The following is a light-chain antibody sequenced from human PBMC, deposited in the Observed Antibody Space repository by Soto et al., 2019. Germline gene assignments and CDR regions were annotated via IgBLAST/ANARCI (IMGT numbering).Light chain of an antibody. Sequence: VLTHWPATLSLAPGERATLSCRASQFLSSYLAWYQQKPGQPPRLLIYDTSNRATGIPARFSGSRSGTDFTLTISSLEPEDFGVYFCHQRNKFGQGTRLEIK. CDR2: DTS. J-gene: IGKJ5*01. CDR3: HQRNK. V-gene: IGKV3-11*01. CDR1: QFLSSY.